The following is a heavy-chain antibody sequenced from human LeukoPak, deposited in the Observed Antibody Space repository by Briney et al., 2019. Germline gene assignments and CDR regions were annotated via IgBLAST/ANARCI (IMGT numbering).Heavy chain of an antibody. J-gene: IGHJ4*02. CDR3: ARDRVTIWSGYQNFDY. Sequence: ASVKVSCKASGYTFTSYGINWVRQAPGQGLERMGWVSPYNGNTNYAQKLRGRVTMTTGTSTSTAYMELRSLRSDDTAVYYCARDRVTIWSGYQNFDYWGQGTLVTVSS. V-gene: IGHV1-18*01. D-gene: IGHD3-3*01. CDR1: GYTFTSYG. CDR2: VSPYNGNT.